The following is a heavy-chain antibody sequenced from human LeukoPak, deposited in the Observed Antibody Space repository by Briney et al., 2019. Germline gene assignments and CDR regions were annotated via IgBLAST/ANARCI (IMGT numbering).Heavy chain of an antibody. Sequence: SETLSLTCTVSSGSISSSSYYWGWIRQPPGKGLEWIGSIYYSGSTYYNPSLKSRVTISVDTSKNQFSLKLSSVTAADTAVYYCARDRVVIRPGVFDYWGQGTLVTVSS. CDR3: ARDRVVIRPGVFDY. J-gene: IGHJ4*02. V-gene: IGHV4-39*07. CDR1: SGSISSSSYY. CDR2: IYYSGST. D-gene: IGHD3-3*01.